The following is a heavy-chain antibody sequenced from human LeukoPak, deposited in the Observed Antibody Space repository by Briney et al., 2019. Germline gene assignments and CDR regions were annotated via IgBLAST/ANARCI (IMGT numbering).Heavy chain of an antibody. CDR1: GASVSSGSYY. J-gene: IGHJ4*02. V-gene: IGHV4-61*01. D-gene: IGHD1-1*01. CDR3: ARDPGVTTGTYYFDS. Sequence: SETLSLTCTVSGASVSSGSYYWTWIRQPPGKGQEWIGYIFYSGSTNYNPSLESRVTISFDTSKNQFSLKLTSVTAADTAVYYCARDPGVTTGTYYFDSWGQGSLVTVSS. CDR2: IFYSGST.